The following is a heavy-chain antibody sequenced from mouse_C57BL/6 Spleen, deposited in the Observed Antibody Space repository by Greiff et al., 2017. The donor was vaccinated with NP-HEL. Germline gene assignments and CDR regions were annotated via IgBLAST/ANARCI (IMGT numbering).Heavy chain of an antibody. D-gene: IGHD2-3*01. Sequence: VQLQQSGAELVKPGASVKMSCKASGYTFTSYWITWVKQRPGQGLEWIGDIYPGSGSTNYNEKFKSKATLTVDTSSSTAYMQLSSLTSEDSAVYYCARGDDGYYGWFAYWGQGTLVTVSA. CDR1: GYTFTSYW. CDR3: ARGDDGYYGWFAY. V-gene: IGHV1-55*01. CDR2: IYPGSGST. J-gene: IGHJ3*01.